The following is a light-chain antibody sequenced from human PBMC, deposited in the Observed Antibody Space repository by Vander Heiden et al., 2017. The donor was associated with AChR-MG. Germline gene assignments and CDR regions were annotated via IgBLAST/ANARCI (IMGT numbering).Light chain of an antibody. CDR3: QQYGSSWT. CDR2: GAS. CDR1: QSVSSSY. J-gene: IGKJ1*01. Sequence: DTVLTPSPGTLSLSPGERATLSCRASQSVSSSYLAWYQQKPGQAPRLLIYGASSRATGIPDRFSGSGSGTDFTLTISRLEPEDFAVYYCQQYGSSWTFGQGTKVEIK. V-gene: IGKV3-20*01.